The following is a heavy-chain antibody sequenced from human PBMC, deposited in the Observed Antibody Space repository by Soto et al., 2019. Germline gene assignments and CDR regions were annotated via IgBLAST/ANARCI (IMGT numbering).Heavy chain of an antibody. CDR3: AVSLFSSSLPHYYGMDV. CDR1: GYTFTSYD. Sequence: GASVKVSCKASGYTFTSYDINWVRQATGQGLEWMGWMNPNSGNTGYAQKFQGRVTMTRNTSISTAYMELSSLRSEDTAVYYCAVSLFSSSLPHYYGMDVWGQGTTVTVSS. J-gene: IGHJ6*02. V-gene: IGHV1-8*01. CDR2: MNPNSGNT. D-gene: IGHD6-13*01.